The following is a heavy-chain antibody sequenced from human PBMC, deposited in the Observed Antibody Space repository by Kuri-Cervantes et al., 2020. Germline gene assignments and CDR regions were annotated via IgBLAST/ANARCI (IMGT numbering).Heavy chain of an antibody. Sequence: SETLSLTCTVSGGSISSHYWSWIRRLPGKGLEWIGEINHSGSTNYNPSLKSRVTISVDTSKNQFSLKLSSVTAADTAVYYCARQRGSYSGSYFDYWGQGTLVTVSS. V-gene: IGHV4-34*01. CDR1: GGSISSHY. J-gene: IGHJ4*02. CDR2: INHSGST. D-gene: IGHD1-26*01. CDR3: ARQRGSYSGSYFDY.